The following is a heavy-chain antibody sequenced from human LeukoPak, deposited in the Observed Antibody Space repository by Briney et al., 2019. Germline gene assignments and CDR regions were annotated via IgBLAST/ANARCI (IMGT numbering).Heavy chain of an antibody. CDR3: ARDALRTDEVRAVIIAYYYYGMDV. V-gene: IGHV4-59*01. D-gene: IGHD3-10*01. J-gene: IGHJ6*04. Sequence: PSETLSLTCTVSGGSISSYYWSWIRQPPGEGLEGIGYIYYSGSTNYNPSLGSRVTISVDTSKNKFSLKLSSVTAADTAVYYCARDALRTDEVRAVIIAYYYYGMDVWGKGTTVTVSS. CDR2: IYYSGST. CDR1: GGSISSYY.